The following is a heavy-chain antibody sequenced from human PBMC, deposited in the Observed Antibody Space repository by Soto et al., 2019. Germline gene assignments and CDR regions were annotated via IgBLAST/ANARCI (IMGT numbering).Heavy chain of an antibody. D-gene: IGHD2-15*01. Sequence: ASVKVSCKASGYTFTGYYMHWVRQAPGQGREWMGWINPNSGGTNYAQKFQGRVTMTRDTSISTAYMELSRLRSDDTAVYYCARDSLYCSGGSCYPFFDYWGQGTLVTVSS. V-gene: IGHV1-2*02. CDR2: INPNSGGT. CDR1: GYTFTGYY. J-gene: IGHJ4*02. CDR3: ARDSLYCSGGSCYPFFDY.